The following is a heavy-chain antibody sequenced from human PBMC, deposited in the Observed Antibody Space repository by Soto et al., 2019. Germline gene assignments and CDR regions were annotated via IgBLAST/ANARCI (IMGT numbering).Heavy chain of an antibody. Sequence: PGGSLRLSCAASGFTFSSYAMHWVRQAPGKGLEWVAVISYDGSNKYYADSVKGRFTISRDNSKNTLYLQMNSLRAEDTAVYYCARKCSSTSCYGSGYWGQGTLVTVSS. CDR2: ISYDGSNK. D-gene: IGHD2-2*01. CDR3: ARKCSSTSCYGSGY. V-gene: IGHV3-30-3*01. CDR1: GFTFSSYA. J-gene: IGHJ4*02.